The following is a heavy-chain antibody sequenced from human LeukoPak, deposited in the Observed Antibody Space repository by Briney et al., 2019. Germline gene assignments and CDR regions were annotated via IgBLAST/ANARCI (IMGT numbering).Heavy chain of an antibody. Sequence: SETLSLTCTVSGDSINDYYWGWIRQPPGKGLKWIGYIYYSGRIKYNPSLQSRVTISVDTSKNQFSLKLSSVTAADTAVYYCARRRAEGGSNGHYNWFDPWGQGTLVTVYS. CDR1: GDSINDYY. D-gene: IGHD6-13*01. J-gene: IGHJ5*02. CDR3: ARRRAEGGSNGHYNWFDP. CDR2: IYYSGRI. V-gene: IGHV4-59*08.